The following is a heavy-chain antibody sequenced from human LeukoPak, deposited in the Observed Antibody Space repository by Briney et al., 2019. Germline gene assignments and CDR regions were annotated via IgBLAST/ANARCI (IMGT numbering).Heavy chain of an antibody. J-gene: IGHJ4*02. CDR3: ASIPSSRDVDY. CDR1: GFTFSSYS. V-gene: IGHV3-7*01. CDR2: IKQDGSEK. Sequence: GGSLRLSCAASGFTFSSYSMNWVRQAPGKGLEWVANIKQDGSEKYYVDSVKGRFTISRDNAKNSLYLQMNSLRAKDTAVYYCASIPSSRDVDYWGQGTLVTVSS. D-gene: IGHD6-13*01.